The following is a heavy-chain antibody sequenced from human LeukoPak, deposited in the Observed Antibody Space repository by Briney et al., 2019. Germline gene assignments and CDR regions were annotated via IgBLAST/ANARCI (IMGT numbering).Heavy chain of an antibody. V-gene: IGHV1-46*01. CDR3: AREVVGGAFDI. CDR1: GYTFTSYC. D-gene: IGHD2-15*01. CDR2: INPSGGST. J-gene: IGHJ3*02. Sequence: ASVKVSCKASGYTFTSYCMHWVRQAPGQGLEWMGIINPSGGSTSYAQKFQGRVTMTRDTSTSTVYMELSSLRSEDTAVYYCAREVVGGAFDIWGQGTMVTVSS.